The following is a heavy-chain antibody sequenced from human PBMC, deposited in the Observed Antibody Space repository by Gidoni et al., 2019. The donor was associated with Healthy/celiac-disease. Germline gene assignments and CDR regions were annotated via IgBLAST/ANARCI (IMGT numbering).Heavy chain of an antibody. Sequence: QVQLVESGGGLVKPGGSLRLSCAASGFTFSDYYMSWIRQAPGKGLEWVSYISSSSSYTNYADSVKGRFTISRDNAKNSLYLQMNSLRAEDTAVYYCARGRYSSSWYDYWGQGTLVTVSS. CDR2: ISSSSSYT. J-gene: IGHJ4*02. D-gene: IGHD6-13*01. CDR1: GFTFSDYY. CDR3: ARGRYSSSWYDY. V-gene: IGHV3-11*06.